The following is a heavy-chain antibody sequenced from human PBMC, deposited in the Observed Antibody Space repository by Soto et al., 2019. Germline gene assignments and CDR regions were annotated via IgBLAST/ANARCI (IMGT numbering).Heavy chain of an antibody. J-gene: IGHJ4*02. D-gene: IGHD1-1*01. Sequence: QVQLQESGPGLVKPSQTLSLTCTVSGGSISSGAYYWSWIRQHPGKGLEWIGYIYYSGSTYYNPSHKSRVTISVHTSKNQFSLKLNSVTAADTAVYYCARWPQLEPRFDYWGQGTLVTVSS. CDR2: IYYSGST. V-gene: IGHV4-31*03. CDR3: ARWPQLEPRFDY. CDR1: GGSISSGAYY.